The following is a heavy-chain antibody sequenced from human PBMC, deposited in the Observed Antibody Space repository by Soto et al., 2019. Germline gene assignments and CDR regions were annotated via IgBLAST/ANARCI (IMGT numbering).Heavy chain of an antibody. J-gene: IGHJ6*02. CDR1: GFTVSSNY. CDR2: IYSGGST. Sequence: GGSLRLSCAASGFTVSSNYMSWVRQAPGKGLEWVSVIYSGGSTYYADSVKGRFTISRHNSKNTLYLQMNSLRAEDTAVYYCARAVAEGRVYYYVMDVWGQGTTVTVSS. CDR3: ARAVAEGRVYYYVMDV. D-gene: IGHD6-19*01. V-gene: IGHV3-53*04.